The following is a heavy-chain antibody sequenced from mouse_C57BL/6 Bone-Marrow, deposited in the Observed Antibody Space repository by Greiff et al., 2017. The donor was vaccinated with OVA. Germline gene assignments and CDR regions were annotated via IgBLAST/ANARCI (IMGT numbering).Heavy chain of an antibody. CDR3: ARGGTTAPLDY. CDR1: GYTFTDYY. V-gene: IGHV1-26*01. CDR2: INPNNGGT. D-gene: IGHD1-2*01. Sequence: EVQLQQSGPELVKPGASVKISCKASGYTFTDYYMNWVKQSHGKSLEWIGDINPNNGGTSYNQKFKGKATLTVDKSSSTAYMELRSLTSEDSAVYYCARGGTTAPLDYWGQGTTLTVSS. J-gene: IGHJ2*01.